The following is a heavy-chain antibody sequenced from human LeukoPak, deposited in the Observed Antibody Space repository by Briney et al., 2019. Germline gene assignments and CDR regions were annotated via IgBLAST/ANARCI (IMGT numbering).Heavy chain of an antibody. D-gene: IGHD3-10*01. CDR1: GGTIDSYY. CDR2: TYYRGST. V-gene: IGHV4-59*01. Sequence: PSETLSFTRSVAGGTIDSYYWSWIRQPPGKGLKWIGYTYYRGSTNYSTPSKSRVTISVHTTKTRFPLKLSSVTAADTAVYYCARTRRTILSFSGIQPNNSDCWGQGTLVTVSS. J-gene: IGHJ4*02. CDR3: ARTRRTILSFSGIQPNNSDC.